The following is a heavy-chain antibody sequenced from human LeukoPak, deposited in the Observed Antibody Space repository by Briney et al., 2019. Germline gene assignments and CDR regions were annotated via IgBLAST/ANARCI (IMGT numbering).Heavy chain of an antibody. V-gene: IGHV3-30-3*01. CDR2: ISYDGSNK. CDR3: ARAVPTRFPYYYYYGMDV. J-gene: IGHJ6*02. Sequence: GGSLRLSCAASGFTFSSYAMHWVRQAPGKGLEWVPVISYDGSNKYYADSVKGRFTISRDNSKNTLYLQMNSLRAEDTAVYYCARAVPTRFPYYYYYGMDVWGQGTTVTVSS. CDR1: GFTFSSYA. D-gene: IGHD2-2*01.